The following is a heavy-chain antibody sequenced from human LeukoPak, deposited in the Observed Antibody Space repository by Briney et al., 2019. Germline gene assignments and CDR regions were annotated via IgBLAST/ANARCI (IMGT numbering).Heavy chain of an antibody. CDR3: ARDVEQWLVRVYYFDY. CDR2: INSGSTSI. D-gene: IGHD6-19*01. V-gene: IGHV3-48*01. Sequence: GGSLRLSCATSGFTLSSYSMNWVRQAPGKGLEWVSYINSGSTSICYADSVKGRFTISRDNAKNSLYLQMNSLRAEDTAVYHCARDVEQWLVRVYYFDYWGQGTLVTASS. J-gene: IGHJ4*02. CDR1: GFTLSSYS.